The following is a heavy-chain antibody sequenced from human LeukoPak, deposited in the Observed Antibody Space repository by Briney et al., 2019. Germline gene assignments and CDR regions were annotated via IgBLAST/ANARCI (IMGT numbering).Heavy chain of an antibody. D-gene: IGHD3-10*01. J-gene: IGHJ5*02. CDR1: GFTFSSYW. Sequence: HPGGSLRLSCAASGFTFSSYWMSWVRQAPGKGLEWVANIKQDGSEKYYVDSVKGRFTISRDNAKNSLYLQMNSLRADDTAVYYCAGGSLWSPNWFDPWGQGTLVTVSS. CDR3: AGGSLWSPNWFDP. V-gene: IGHV3-7*01. CDR2: IKQDGSEK.